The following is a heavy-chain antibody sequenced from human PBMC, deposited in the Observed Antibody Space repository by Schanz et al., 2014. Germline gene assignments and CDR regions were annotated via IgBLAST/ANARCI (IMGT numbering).Heavy chain of an antibody. D-gene: IGHD3-9*01. CDR2: SSYSGSS. V-gene: IGHV4-59*08. Sequence: VQLQESGPRLVRPSETLSLTCTVSGGSIYNFFWTWIRQPPGKGLEWIGYSSYSGSSGYNASLESRVTISLDLSKSQVSLTLTSVTAADTAVYYCAKHVRSLTGNDYWGQGTLVTVSS. CDR3: AKHVRSLTGNDY. CDR1: GGSIYNFF. J-gene: IGHJ4*02.